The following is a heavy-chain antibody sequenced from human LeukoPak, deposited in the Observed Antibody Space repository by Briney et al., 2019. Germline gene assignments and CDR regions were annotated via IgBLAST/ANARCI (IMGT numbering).Heavy chain of an antibody. CDR2: ISAYNGNT. CDR1: GYSFTTYG. CDR3: ARDMIAVRPNWFDP. V-gene: IGHV1-18*01. Sequence: ASVKVSCKASGYSFTTYGITWVRQAPEQGLEWMGWISAYNGNTNYAQTLQGRVSMTTDSSTNTAYMELRSLRSDDTAIYYCARDMIAVRPNWFDPWGQGTLVTVSS. D-gene: IGHD6-6*01. J-gene: IGHJ5*02.